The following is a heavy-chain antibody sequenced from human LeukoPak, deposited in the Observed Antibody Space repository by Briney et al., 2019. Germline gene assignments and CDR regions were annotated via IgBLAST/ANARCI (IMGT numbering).Heavy chain of an antibody. V-gene: IGHV3-53*01. Sequence: GGSLRLSCAASGFTVSSNYMSWVRQAPGKGLEWVSVIYSGGSTYYADSVKGRFTISRDNSKNTLYLQMNSLRAEDTAVYYCARDCVWEHGAFDIWGQGTMVTVSS. CDR2: IYSGGST. J-gene: IGHJ3*02. D-gene: IGHD1-26*01. CDR1: GFTVSSNY. CDR3: ARDCVWEHGAFDI.